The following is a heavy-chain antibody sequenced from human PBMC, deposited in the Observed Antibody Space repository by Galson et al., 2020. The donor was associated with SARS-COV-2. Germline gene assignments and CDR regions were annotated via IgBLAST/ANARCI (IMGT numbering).Heavy chain of an antibody. D-gene: IGHD2-21*01. J-gene: IGHJ5*02. V-gene: IGHV4-34*01. CDR2: INHYGGS. Sequence: SETLSLTCAVYGASLSGHYWPWIRQPPGKELEWIGEINHYGGSNYNPSLKSRVTISVDPSKNQFSLKLTSVTAADTGFYYCARGLDDDCACISCPMTWFDTWGQGTLVAVSS. CDR1: GASLSGHY. CDR3: ARGLDDDCACISCPMTWFDT.